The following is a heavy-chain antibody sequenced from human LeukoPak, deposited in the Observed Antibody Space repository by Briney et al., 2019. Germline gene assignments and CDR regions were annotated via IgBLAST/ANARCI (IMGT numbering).Heavy chain of an antibody. CDR1: GFTFSSYE. V-gene: IGHV3-48*03. D-gene: IGHD2-21*02. CDR2: ISSSGSTI. J-gene: IGHJ6*03. Sequence: GGSLRLSCAASGFTFSSYEMNWVRQAPGKGLEWVSYISSSGSTIYYADSVKGRFTISRDNAKNSLYLQMNSLRAEDTAVYYCARDPAYCGGDCYSMYYYYYMDVWGKGTAVTVSS. CDR3: ARDPAYCGGDCYSMYYYYYMDV.